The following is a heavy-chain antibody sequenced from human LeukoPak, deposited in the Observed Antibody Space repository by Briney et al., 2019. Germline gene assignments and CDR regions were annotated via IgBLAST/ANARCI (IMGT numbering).Heavy chain of an antibody. CDR1: GITLSNYG. CDR2: LSGSGGGT. J-gene: IGHJ4*02. CDR3: AKDRGIAVAGGFDY. V-gene: IGHV3-23*01. Sequence: GGSLRLSCAVSGITLSNYGMSWVRQAPGKGLEWVAGLSGSGGGTNYADSVKGRFTISRDNAKNTLYLQMNSLRAEDTAVYYCAKDRGIAVAGGFDYWGQGTLVTVSS. D-gene: IGHD6-19*01.